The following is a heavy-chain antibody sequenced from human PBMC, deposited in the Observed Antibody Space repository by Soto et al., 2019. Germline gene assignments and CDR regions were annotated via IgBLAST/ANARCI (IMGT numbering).Heavy chain of an antibody. CDR3: ARTRGYSDYDLDY. J-gene: IGHJ4*02. Sequence: PGGSLRLSCAASGFTFSSYAMTWVRQAPGKGLEWVSAISYSGVSTYYADSVKGRFTISRDSSENTLSLQMTSLRVDETAVYNCARTRGYSDYDLDYWGQGTLVTVSS. D-gene: IGHD5-12*01. CDR1: GFTFSSYA. CDR2: ISYSGVST. V-gene: IGHV3-23*01.